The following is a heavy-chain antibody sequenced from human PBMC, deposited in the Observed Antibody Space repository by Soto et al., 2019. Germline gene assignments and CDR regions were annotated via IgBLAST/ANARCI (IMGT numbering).Heavy chain of an antibody. CDR1: GGTFSSYA. Sequence: GASVKVSCKASGGTFSSYAISWVRQAPEQGLEWMGGIIPIFGTANYAQKFQGRVTITADESTSTAYMELSSLRSEDTAVYYCASSPYVDTAMVSVWGQGTLVTVSS. CDR2: IIPIFGTA. D-gene: IGHD5-18*01. J-gene: IGHJ4*02. CDR3: ASSPYVDTAMVSV. V-gene: IGHV1-69*13.